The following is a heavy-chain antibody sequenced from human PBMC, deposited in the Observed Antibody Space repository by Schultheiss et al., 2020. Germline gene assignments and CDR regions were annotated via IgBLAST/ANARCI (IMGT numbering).Heavy chain of an antibody. CDR2: INEDGGEK. CDR1: GFTFSRYW. V-gene: IGHV3-7*03. CDR3: AREDTSSAALDY. D-gene: IGHD6-6*01. J-gene: IGHJ4*02. Sequence: GESLKISCAASGFTFSRYWMSWVRRAPGKGLEWVANINEDGGEKYYVDSVRGRFTISRDNAKKALYLQMKSLRAEDTAVYYCAREDTSSAALDYWGQGTLVTVAS.